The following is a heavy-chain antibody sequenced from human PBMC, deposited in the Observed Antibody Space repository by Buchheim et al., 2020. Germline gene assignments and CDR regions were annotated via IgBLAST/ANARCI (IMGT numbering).Heavy chain of an antibody. D-gene: IGHD3-16*01. CDR3: AFGGTGVFEF. CDR1: GFTFSTQW. J-gene: IGHJ4*02. Sequence: EVQLVESGGDLVQPGGSLRLSCAASGFTFSTQWMSWVRQAPGKGLEWVANIKEDGSERNYMDSVKGRFTISRDNAKNPLYLQMNILRAEDTAVYYCAFGGTGVFEFWGQGTL. CDR2: IKEDGSER. V-gene: IGHV3-7*01.